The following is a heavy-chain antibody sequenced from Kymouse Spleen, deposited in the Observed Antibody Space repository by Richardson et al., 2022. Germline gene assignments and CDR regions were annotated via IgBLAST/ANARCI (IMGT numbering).Heavy chain of an antibody. V-gene: IGHV6-1*01. CDR1: GDSVSSNSAA. J-gene: IGHJ6*02. CDR3: ARAPFGDYVWGSYRLYYYYGMDV. CDR2: TYYRSKWYN. Sequence: QVQLQQSGPGLVKPSQTLSLTCAISGDSVSSNSAAWNWIRQSPSRGLEWLGRTYYRSKWYNDYAVSVKSRITINPDTSKNQFSLQLNSVTPEDTAVYYCARAPFGDYVWGSYRLYYYYGMDVWGQGTTVTVSS. D-gene: IGHD3-16*02.